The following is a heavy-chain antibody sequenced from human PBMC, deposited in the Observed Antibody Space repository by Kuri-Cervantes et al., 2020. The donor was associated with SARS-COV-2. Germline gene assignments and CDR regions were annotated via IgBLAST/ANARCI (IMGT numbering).Heavy chain of an antibody. V-gene: IGHV4-31*03. Sequence: SETLSLTCTVSGGSINSDDYYWTWIRQHPSKGLEWIGYIFYNGDTLYNPSLKSRVAISVDTSKNQFSLKLSSVTAADTAVYYCARVVVGYYYYYYMDVWGKGTTVTVSS. CDR3: ARVVVGYYYYYYMDV. CDR1: GGSINSDDYY. D-gene: IGHD2-2*01. J-gene: IGHJ6*03. CDR2: IFYNGDT.